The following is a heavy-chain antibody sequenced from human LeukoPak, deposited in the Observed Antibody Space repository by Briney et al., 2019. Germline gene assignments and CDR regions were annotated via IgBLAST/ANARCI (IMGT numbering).Heavy chain of an antibody. CDR3: AKLPQAGGDYYYIDV. CDR2: ISGNGDYT. D-gene: IGHD6-19*01. V-gene: IGHV3-23*01. J-gene: IGHJ6*03. CDR1: GFTFSTYG. Sequence: PGGSLRLSCAASGFTFSTYGMSWVRQAPGKGLEWVSAISGNGDYTYYADSVKGRFTISRDNSKTTLFLQMNSLRAEDTALYYCAKLPQAGGDYYYIDVWGKGTTVTVS.